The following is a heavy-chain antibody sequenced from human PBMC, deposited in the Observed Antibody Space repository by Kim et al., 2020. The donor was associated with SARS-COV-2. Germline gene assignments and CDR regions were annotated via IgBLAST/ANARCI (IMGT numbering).Heavy chain of an antibody. D-gene: IGHD2-15*01. V-gene: IGHV3-53*01. CDR2: IYSGGNT. CDR1: GFTLSTSH. CDR3: VREGGGY. Sequence: GGSLRLSCELSGFTLSTSHIYWVRQAPGKGLECVSVIYSGGNTYYSESVMGRLPISRDNSKNTVYLQMNTLRADDTAMYYCVREGGGYWGQGTLVPVSS. J-gene: IGHJ4*02.